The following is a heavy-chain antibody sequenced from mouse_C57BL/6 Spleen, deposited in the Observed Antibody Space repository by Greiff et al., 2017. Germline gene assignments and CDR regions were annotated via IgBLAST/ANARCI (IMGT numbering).Heavy chain of an antibody. CDR3: ARRSSGYAFDY. D-gene: IGHD3-2*02. CDR2: INPSTGGT. J-gene: IGHJ2*01. CDR1: GYSFTGYY. Sequence: VQLQQSGPELVKPGASVKISCKASGYSFTGYYMNWVKQSPEKSLEWIGEINPSTGGTTYNQKFKAKATLTVDKSSSTAYMQLKSLTSEDSAVYYCARRSSGYAFDYWGQGTTLTVSS. V-gene: IGHV1-42*01.